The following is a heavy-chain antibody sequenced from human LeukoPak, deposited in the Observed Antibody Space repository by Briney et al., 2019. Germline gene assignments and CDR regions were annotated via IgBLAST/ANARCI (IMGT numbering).Heavy chain of an antibody. CDR1: GFTFSSYA. CDR3: ATRPGIAAA. V-gene: IGHV3-30*04. CDR2: ISYDGSNK. J-gene: IGHJ4*02. D-gene: IGHD6-13*01. Sequence: GRSLRLSCAASGFTFSSYAMHWVRQAPGKGLEWVAVISYDGSNKYYADSVKGRFTISRDNSKNTLYLQMNSLRAEDTAVYYCATRPGIAAAWGQGTLVTVSS.